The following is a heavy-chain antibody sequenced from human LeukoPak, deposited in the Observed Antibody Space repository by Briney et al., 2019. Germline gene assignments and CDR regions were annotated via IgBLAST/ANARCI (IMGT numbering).Heavy chain of an antibody. CDR3: ASVYDSSGYYPF. Sequence: PSETLSLTCAVYGGSFSGYYWSWIRQPPGKGLEWIGEINHSGSTVYNPSLKSRVTISVDTSKNQSSLRLTSVTAADTAVYYCASVYDSSGYYPFWGQGTLVTVSS. CDR1: GGSFSGYY. D-gene: IGHD3-22*01. CDR2: INHSGST. V-gene: IGHV4-34*01. J-gene: IGHJ4*02.